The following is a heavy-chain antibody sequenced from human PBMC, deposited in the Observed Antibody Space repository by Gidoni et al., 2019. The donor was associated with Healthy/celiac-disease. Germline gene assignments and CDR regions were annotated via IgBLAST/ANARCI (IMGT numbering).Heavy chain of an antibody. CDR3: ARDALEYSSSYFDY. D-gene: IGHD6-6*01. J-gene: IGHJ4*02. V-gene: IGHV3-33*01. CDR2: IWYDGSNK. Sequence: QVQLVESGGGVVQPGRSLRLSCAASGFTFCSYGMHWVRQAPGKGLEWVAVIWYDGSNKYYADSVKGRFTISRDNSKNTLYLQMNSLRAEDTAVYYCARDALEYSSSYFDYWGQGTLVTVSS. CDR1: GFTFCSYG.